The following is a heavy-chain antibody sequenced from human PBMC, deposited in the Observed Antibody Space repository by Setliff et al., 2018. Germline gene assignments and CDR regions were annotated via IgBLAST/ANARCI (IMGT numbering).Heavy chain of an antibody. CDR1: GASISTTYYY. CDR3: ATDGPVLNGDYIS. D-gene: IGHD3-10*01. V-gene: IGHV4-39*07. J-gene: IGHJ5*02. CDR2: IYQNGIT. Sequence: SETLSLTCSVSGASISTTYYYWDWIRQSPEKGLEWIGTIYQNGITYYNPSVKSRVTVSVDKSKNQFSLSLRSVTAADTAVYYCATDGPVLNGDYISWGQGTLVTVSS.